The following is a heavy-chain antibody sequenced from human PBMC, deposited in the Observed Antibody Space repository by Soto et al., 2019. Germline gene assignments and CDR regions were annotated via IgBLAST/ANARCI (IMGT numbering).Heavy chain of an antibody. CDR2: ISSSSSYI. J-gene: IGHJ1*01. V-gene: IGHV3-21*01. CDR1: GFTFSSYS. D-gene: IGHD1-26*01. CDR3: ARPSGSHSQGFQH. Sequence: GGSLRLSCAASGFTFSSYSMNWVRQAPGKGLEWVSSISSSSSYIYYADSVKGRFTISRDNAKNSLYLQMNSLRAEDTAVYYCARPSGSHSQGFQHWGQGTLVTVSS.